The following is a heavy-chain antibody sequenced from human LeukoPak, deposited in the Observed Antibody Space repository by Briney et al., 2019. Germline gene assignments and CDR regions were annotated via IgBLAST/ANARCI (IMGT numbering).Heavy chain of an antibody. V-gene: IGHV3-66*02. J-gene: IGHJ4*02. CDR2: IYSGGST. D-gene: IGHD7-27*01. Sequence: PGGSLRLSCAASGFTVSSNYMSWVRQAPGKGLEWVSVIYSGGSTYYADSVKGRFTISRDNSKNTLYLQMNSLRAEGTAVYYCARDLGWPNRDYWGQGTLVTVSS. CDR3: ARDLGWPNRDY. CDR1: GFTVSSNY.